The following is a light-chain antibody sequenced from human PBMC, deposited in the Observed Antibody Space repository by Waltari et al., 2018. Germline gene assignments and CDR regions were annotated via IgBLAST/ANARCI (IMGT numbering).Light chain of an antibody. CDR1: QGISSS. CDR3: QQYYTTPCT. CDR2: AAS. V-gene: IGKV1-9*01. J-gene: IGKJ2*02. Sequence: DIQLTQSPSFLSVSVGDRVTITCRASQGISSSLAWYQQKPGKAPKLLVYAASSLQSGVPSRFSGSGSGTEFTLTISSLQPEDFASYYCQQYYTTPCTFGQGTRLEIK.